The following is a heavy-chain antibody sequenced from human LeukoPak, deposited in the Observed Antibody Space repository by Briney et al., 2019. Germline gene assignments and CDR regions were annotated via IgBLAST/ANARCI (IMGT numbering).Heavy chain of an antibody. J-gene: IGHJ6*03. D-gene: IGHD2-8*01. CDR2: IQYDGSNE. CDR1: GFTFSSYG. Sequence: PGGSLRLSCAASGFTFSSYGMHWVRQAPGKGLEWVAYIQYDGSNEQYADSVKGRFSISRDNSKNILYLQLNSLRAEDTAVYYCAKDRCSNGIGCYYYYLDVWGKGTTLTISS. V-gene: IGHV3-30*02. CDR3: AKDRCSNGIGCYYYYLDV.